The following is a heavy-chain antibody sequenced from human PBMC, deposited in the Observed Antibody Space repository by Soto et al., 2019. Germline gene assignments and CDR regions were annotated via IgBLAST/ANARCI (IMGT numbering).Heavy chain of an antibody. V-gene: IGHV1-18*01. J-gene: IGHJ2*01. Sequence: ASVKVSCKASGYTFTSYGISWVRQAPGQGLEWMGWISAYNGNTNYAQKLQGRVTMTTDTSTSTAYMELRSLRSDNTVVYYCARGGYFYDSSGSHWYFDLWGRGTLVTVSS. CDR1: GYTFTSYG. D-gene: IGHD3-22*01. CDR2: ISAYNGNT. CDR3: ARGGYFYDSSGSHWYFDL.